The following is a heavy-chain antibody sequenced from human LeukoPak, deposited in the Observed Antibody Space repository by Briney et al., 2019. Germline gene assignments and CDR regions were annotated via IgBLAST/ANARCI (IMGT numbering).Heavy chain of an antibody. CDR2: ISGSGANT. J-gene: IGHJ4*02. CDR3: AKERVVGKTGTVGVDF. D-gene: IGHD1-26*01. Sequence: GGSLRLSCAASGFTFSNCPMSWVRQAPGQGLEWVTAISGSGANTYYSDSVKGRFTVSRDNSRNTLYVQMNNLRADDTAVYYCAKERVVGKTGTVGVDFWGKGALVTVSS. V-gene: IGHV3-23*01. CDR1: GFTFSNCP.